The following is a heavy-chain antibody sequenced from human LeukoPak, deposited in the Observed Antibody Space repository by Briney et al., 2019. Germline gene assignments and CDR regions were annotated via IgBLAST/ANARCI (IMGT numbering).Heavy chain of an antibody. D-gene: IGHD4-23*01. V-gene: IGHV3-23*01. CDR3: AKDLGVVTPHYYYGMDV. Sequence: PGGSLRLSCAASGFTFSSYAMSWVRQAPGKGLEWVSAISGSGGSTYYADSVKGRFTISRDNSKNTLYLQMNSLRAEDTAVYYCAKDLGVVTPHYYYGMDVWGQGTTVTVSS. CDR1: GFTFSSYA. J-gene: IGHJ6*02. CDR2: ISGSGGST.